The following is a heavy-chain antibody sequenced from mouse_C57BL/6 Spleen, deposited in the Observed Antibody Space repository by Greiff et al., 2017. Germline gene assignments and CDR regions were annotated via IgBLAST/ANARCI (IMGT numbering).Heavy chain of an antibody. Sequence: QVQLQQSGPELVKPGASVKLSCKASGYTFTSYDINWVKQRPGQGLEWIGWIYPRAGSPKYNEKFKGKATLTVDTSSSTAYRELHSLTSEDSAVYCCARGDCDRCAMDDWGKGTSVTVSS. CDR1: GYTFTSYD. CDR2: IYPRAGSP. CDR3: ARGDCDRCAMDD. V-gene: IGHV1-85*01. J-gene: IGHJ4*01.